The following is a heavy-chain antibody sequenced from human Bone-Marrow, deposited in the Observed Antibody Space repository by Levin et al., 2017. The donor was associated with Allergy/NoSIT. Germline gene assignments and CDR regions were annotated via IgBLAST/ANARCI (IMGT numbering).Heavy chain of an antibody. D-gene: IGHD1-26*01. CDR3: ARDIGQPDSYDYYFYGMDV. J-gene: IGHJ6*02. CDR1: EFTFDTYT. V-gene: IGHV3-30-3*01. CDR2: ISSDGSNE. Sequence: GESLKISCAASEFTFDTYTMHWVRQAPGKGLEWVAVISSDGSNEYYRASVKGRFTISRDNSQNTLWLQMNSLRAEDTAIYYCARDIGQPDSYDYYFYGMDVWGQGTTVTVSS.